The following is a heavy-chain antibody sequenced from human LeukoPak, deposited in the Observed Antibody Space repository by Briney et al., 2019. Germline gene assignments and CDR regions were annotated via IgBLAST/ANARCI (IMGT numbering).Heavy chain of an antibody. V-gene: IGHV1-2*02. CDR3: SRGRGAAAAYWFDP. D-gene: IGHD6-13*01. Sequence: ASVKVSCKTSGYTFTGYYIHWARQAPGQGLEWMGWINPNTGGTNYAQKFQGRVTLTRDTSITTAYTELSGLTCDDTAVYYCSRGRGAAAAYWFDPWGQGTQVTVSS. CDR2: INPNTGGT. CDR1: GYTFTGYY. J-gene: IGHJ5*02.